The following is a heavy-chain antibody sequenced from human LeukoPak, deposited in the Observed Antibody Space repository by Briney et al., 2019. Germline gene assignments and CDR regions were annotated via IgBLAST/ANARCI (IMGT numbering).Heavy chain of an antibody. D-gene: IGHD2-2*01. CDR2: INTDGSST. J-gene: IGHJ3*02. V-gene: IGHV3-74*01. CDR1: GFTFSSYW. Sequence: PGGSLRLSCAASGFTFSSYWMHWVRQAPGKGLVWVSRINTDGSSTSYADSVKGRFTISRDNAKNTLYLQMNSLRAEDTAVYYCAGYIVVVPAAKGDDAFDIWGQGTMVTVSS. CDR3: AGYIVVVPAAKGDDAFDI.